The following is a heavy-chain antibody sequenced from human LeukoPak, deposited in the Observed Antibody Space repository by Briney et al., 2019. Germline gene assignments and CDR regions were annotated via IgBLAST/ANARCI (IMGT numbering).Heavy chain of an antibody. CDR3: ARDGGGLGRGIDC. D-gene: IGHD3-16*01. CDR1: GGSISSGTYS. Sequence: SETLSLTCAVSGGSISSGTYSWSWIRQPPGKGLEWIGYMYHSGRTYYNPSLKSRVTISVDRSKNQFSLRLSSVTAADTAVYYCARDGGGLGRGIDCWGQGTLVTVSS. J-gene: IGHJ4*02. CDR2: MYHSGRT. V-gene: IGHV4-30-2*01.